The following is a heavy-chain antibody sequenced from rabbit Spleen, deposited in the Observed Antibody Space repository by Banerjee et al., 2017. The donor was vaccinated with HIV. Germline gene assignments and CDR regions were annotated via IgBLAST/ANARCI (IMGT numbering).Heavy chain of an antibody. CDR3: AGYGGYGDFHYFKL. D-gene: IGHD2-1*01. CDR2: VGSGGFT. J-gene: IGHJ4*01. V-gene: IGHV1S45*01. Sequence: QQQLEESGGGLVKPGGTLTLTCKASGIDFNSDDYMCWVRQPPGKGLEWIACVGSGGFTYSATWATGRFTISKTSSTTVTLQMTSLTAADTATYFCAGYGGYGDFHYFKLWGPGTLVTVS. CDR1: GIDFNSDDY.